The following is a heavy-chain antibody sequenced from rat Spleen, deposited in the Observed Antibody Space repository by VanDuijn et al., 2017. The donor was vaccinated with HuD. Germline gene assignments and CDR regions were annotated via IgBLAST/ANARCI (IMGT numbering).Heavy chain of an antibody. V-gene: IGHV4-2*01. Sequence: EVQVVESGGGIVQPGRSMKLSCAASGFNFNDYWMGWVRQAPGKGLEWIGEINKDSSTINYTPSLKDKFTNSRNNAQNTLYLKMIKLGSADTAIYYWARVIPPFDYWGQGVMVTVSS. CDR2: INKDSSTI. CDR3: ARVIPPFDY. J-gene: IGHJ2*01. CDR1: GFNFNDYW. D-gene: IGHD3-8*01.